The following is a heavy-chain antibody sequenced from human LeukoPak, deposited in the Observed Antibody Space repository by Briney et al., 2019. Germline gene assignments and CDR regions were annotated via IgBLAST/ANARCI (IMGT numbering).Heavy chain of an antibody. Sequence: GGSLRLSCAASGFTFSSYGMHWVRQAPGKGLEWVAVIWYDGSNKYYADSVKGRFTISRDNSKNTLYLQMNSLRAEDTAVYYCARGMDRMVRHIDAFDVWGQGTMVTVSS. D-gene: IGHD3-10*01. CDR3: ARGMDRMVRHIDAFDV. V-gene: IGHV3-33*01. CDR2: IWYDGSNK. CDR1: GFTFSSYG. J-gene: IGHJ3*01.